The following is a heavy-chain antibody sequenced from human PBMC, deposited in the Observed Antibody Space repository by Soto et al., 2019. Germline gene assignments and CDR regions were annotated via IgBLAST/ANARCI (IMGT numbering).Heavy chain of an antibody. V-gene: IGHV2-26*01. D-gene: IGHD6-13*01. CDR1: GFSLSNARMG. CDR2: IFSNDEK. CDR3: ARIIRYWQQLVPFDY. Sequence: QVTLKESGPVLVKPTETLTLTCTVSGFSLSNARMGVSWIRQPPGKALEWLAHIFSNDEKSYSTSLKSRLTISEDTSKSQVVLTMTNMDPVDTATYSCARIIRYWQQLVPFDYWGQGTLVTVSS. J-gene: IGHJ4*02.